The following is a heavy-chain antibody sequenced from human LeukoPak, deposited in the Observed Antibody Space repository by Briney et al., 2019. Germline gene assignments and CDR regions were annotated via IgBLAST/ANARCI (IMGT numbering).Heavy chain of an antibody. Sequence: ASVKVSCKASGGTFSSYAISWVRQAPGQGLEWMGGIIPIFGTANYAQKFQGRVTITADESTSTAYMELSSLRSEDTAVYYCARAPGLPAFYYYGMDVWGQGTTVTVSS. J-gene: IGHJ6*02. CDR2: IIPIFGTA. CDR1: GGTFSSYA. D-gene: IGHD5-12*01. CDR3: ARAPGLPAFYYYGMDV. V-gene: IGHV1-69*13.